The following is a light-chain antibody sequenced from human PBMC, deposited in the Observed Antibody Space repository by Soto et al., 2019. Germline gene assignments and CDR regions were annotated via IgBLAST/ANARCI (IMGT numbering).Light chain of an antibody. V-gene: IGKV2-28*01. CDR3: MQALQTPLT. CDR1: QSRLPSNGYNY. J-gene: IGKJ4*01. CDR2: LGS. Sequence: DLVMTQSPLSLPVTPGEPASISCMPSQSRLPSNGYNYLDWYLQKPGQSPQLLIYLGSNRASGVPDRFSGSGSGTDFTLKISRVEAEDVGVYYCMQALQTPLTFGGGTKVEIK.